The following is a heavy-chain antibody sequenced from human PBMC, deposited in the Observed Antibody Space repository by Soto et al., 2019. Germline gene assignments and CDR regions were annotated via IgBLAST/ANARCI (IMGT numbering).Heavy chain of an antibody. J-gene: IGHJ6*02. Sequence: GSLRLSCAASGFTFSSYGMHWVRQAPGKGLEWVAVISYDGSNKYYADSVKGRFTISRDNSKNMLYLQMNSLRAEDTAVYYCAKDLVVVVQAVPRYYYYYYGMDVRGQGTTVTVYS. CDR2: ISYDGSNK. V-gene: IGHV3-30*18. CDR3: AKDLVVVVQAVPRYYYYYYGMDV. CDR1: GFTFSSYG. D-gene: IGHD2-2*01.